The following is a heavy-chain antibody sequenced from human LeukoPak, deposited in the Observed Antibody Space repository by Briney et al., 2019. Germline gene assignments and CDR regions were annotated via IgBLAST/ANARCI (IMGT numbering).Heavy chain of an antibody. J-gene: IGHJ4*02. CDR1: GYTFTGYY. CDR2: INLNSGGT. V-gene: IGHV1-2*02. CDR3: ARGGYSYGDGNLY. D-gene: IGHD5-18*01. Sequence: ASVKVSCKASGYTFTGYYMHWVRQAPGQGLEWMGWINLNSGGTNYAQKFQGRVTMTRDTSISTAYMELSRLRSDDTAVYYCARGGYSYGDGNLYWGQGTLVTVSS.